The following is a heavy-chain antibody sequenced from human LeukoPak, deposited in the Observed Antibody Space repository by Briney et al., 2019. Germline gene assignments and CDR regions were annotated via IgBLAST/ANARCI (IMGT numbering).Heavy chain of an antibody. Sequence: GGSLRLSCAASGFTFSGYAMSWVRQAPGKGLEWVSAIVGTGGATYYADSVKGRFTISGDNSKNTVYLQMHSLTAEDTAVYYCARGGLGTLDYWGQGTLVTVSS. V-gene: IGHV3-23*01. CDR1: GFTFSGYA. D-gene: IGHD7-27*01. CDR3: ARGGLGTLDY. CDR2: IVGTGGAT. J-gene: IGHJ4*02.